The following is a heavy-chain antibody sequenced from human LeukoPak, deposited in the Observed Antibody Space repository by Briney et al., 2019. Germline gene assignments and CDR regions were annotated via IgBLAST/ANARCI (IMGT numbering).Heavy chain of an antibody. D-gene: IGHD2-15*01. CDR3: ARPSDCSGGSCPPDY. CDR2: IYPGDSDT. J-gene: IGHJ4*02. V-gene: IGHV5-51*01. Sequence: GESLNISCKGSGYTFTTYWIGWVRQMPGKGLEWMGIIYPGDSDTRYRPSFQGQVTISADKSINTAYLQWNSLKASDTAMYYCARPSDCSGGSCPPDYWGQGTLVTVSS. CDR1: GYTFTTYW.